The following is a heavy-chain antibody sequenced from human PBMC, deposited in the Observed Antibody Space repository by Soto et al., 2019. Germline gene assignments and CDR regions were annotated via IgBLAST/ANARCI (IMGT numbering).Heavy chain of an antibody. CDR1: GGSFSGYY. D-gene: IGHD1-26*01. CDR3: ARAEWELLQPLGHYYYGMDV. Sequence: QVQLQQWGAGLLKPSETLSLTCAVYGGSFSGYYWSWIRQPPGKGLEWIGEINHSGSTNYNPSLKSRVTISVDTSKNQFSLKLSSVTAADTAVYYCARAEWELLQPLGHYYYGMDVWGQGTTVTVSS. V-gene: IGHV4-34*01. CDR2: INHSGST. J-gene: IGHJ6*02.